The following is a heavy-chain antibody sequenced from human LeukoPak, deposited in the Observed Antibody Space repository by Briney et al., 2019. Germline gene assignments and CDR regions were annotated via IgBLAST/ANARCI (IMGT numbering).Heavy chain of an antibody. J-gene: IGHJ5*02. Sequence: GAAVKVSCKCSAYTFTSYAINWVRQPPAQGLEWMGGSSASNGNTNYAQKRHGRVTMTTDTSTNTVYMELRSLRFDDTAVYYCARDLAGVVGVTAWFDPWGQGTLVTVSS. CDR1: AYTFTSYA. D-gene: IGHD1-26*01. CDR2: SSASNGNT. V-gene: IGHV1-18*01. CDR3: ARDLAGVVGVTAWFDP.